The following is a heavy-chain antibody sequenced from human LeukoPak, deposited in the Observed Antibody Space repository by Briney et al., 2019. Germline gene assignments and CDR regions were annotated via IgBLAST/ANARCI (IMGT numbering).Heavy chain of an antibody. CDR3: ARDGGATMVRGVATYDS. D-gene: IGHD3-10*01. J-gene: IGHJ4*02. V-gene: IGHV3-48*04. CDR1: GFTFSSYA. Sequence: SGGSLRLSCAASGFTFSSYAMSWVRQAPGKGLEWVSYISRSSSTIHYADSVKGRFTISRDNAKSSLLLQMNSLRAEDTAVYYCARDGGATMVRGVATYDSWGQGTLVTVSS. CDR2: ISRSSSTI.